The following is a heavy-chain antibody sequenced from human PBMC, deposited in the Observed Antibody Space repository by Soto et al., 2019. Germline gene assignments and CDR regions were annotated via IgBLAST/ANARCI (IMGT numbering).Heavy chain of an antibody. CDR1: GYSFTTYW. J-gene: IGHJ6*02. V-gene: IGHV5-51*01. Sequence: GESLKISCRTSGYSFTTYWIGWVRQMPGKGLEWMGIINPGDSDTRYSPSFQGQVTISADNSISTAYLQWSSLKASDTAIYYCARHEQYYYYYYGMDVWGQGTTVTVSS. CDR3: ARHEQYYYYYYGMDV. CDR2: INPGDSDT.